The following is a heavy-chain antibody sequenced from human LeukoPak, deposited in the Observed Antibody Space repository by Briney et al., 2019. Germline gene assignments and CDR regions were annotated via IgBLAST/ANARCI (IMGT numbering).Heavy chain of an antibody. D-gene: IGHD2-15*01. CDR3: AKYCSGGNCYSGLY. V-gene: IGHV3-23*01. Sequence: GGSLRLSCAASGFTFSSYAMTWVRQAPGKGLEWVSTFSSSGGSTYHADSVKGRFTISRDSSKNTLFPQMNSLRAEDTAVYYCAKYCSGGNCYSGLYWGQGTLVTVSS. CDR2: FSSSGGST. J-gene: IGHJ4*02. CDR1: GFTFSSYA.